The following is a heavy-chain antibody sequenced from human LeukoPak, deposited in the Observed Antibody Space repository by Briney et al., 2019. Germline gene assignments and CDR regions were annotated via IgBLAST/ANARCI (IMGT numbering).Heavy chain of an antibody. CDR2: ISAYNGNT. D-gene: IGHD1-26*01. CDR1: GYTFTSYG. J-gene: IGHJ3*02. V-gene: IGHV1-18*01. CDR3: ARDSALWQRSDIVGATRVAFDI. Sequence: ASVKVSCKASGYTFTSYGISWVRQAPGQGLEWMGWISAYNGNTHYAQKLQGRVTMTTDTSTSTAYMELRSLRSDDTAVYYCARDSALWQRSDIVGATRVAFDIWGQGTMVTVSS.